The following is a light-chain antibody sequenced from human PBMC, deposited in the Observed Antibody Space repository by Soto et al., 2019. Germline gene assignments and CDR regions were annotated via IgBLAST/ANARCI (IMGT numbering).Light chain of an antibody. CDR1: SSDVGGYNY. CDR3: SSYAGSNNFV. CDR2: EVS. J-gene: IGLJ1*01. Sequence: QSVLTQPPSASGSPGQSVTISCTGSSSDVGGYNYVSWYQQHPGKAPKLMIYEVSKRPSGVPDRFSGSKSYNSASLTVSGLQAEDEADYYCSSYAGSNNFVFGTGTKVTVL. V-gene: IGLV2-8*01.